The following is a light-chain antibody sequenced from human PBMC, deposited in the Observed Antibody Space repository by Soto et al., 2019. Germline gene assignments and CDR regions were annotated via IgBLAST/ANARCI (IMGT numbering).Light chain of an antibody. Sequence: EIVLTQSPGTLSLSPGERATLSCRASQSISSTYLAWYRQKPGQPPRLLIYAASSRATGIPDRFSGSGSGTDFTITISRLEPEDFAVYYCQQYFASSWTFGQGTRVEIK. CDR3: QQYFASSWT. V-gene: IGKV3-20*01. CDR2: AAS. CDR1: QSISSTY. J-gene: IGKJ1*01.